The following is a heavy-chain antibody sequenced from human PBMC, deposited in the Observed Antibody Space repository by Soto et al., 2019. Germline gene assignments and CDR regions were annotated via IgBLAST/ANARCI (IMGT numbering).Heavy chain of an antibody. CDR2: ISWNSGSI. CDR3: AKDMVRGVNGPFDY. CDR1: GFTFDDYG. D-gene: IGHD3-10*01. Sequence: GGSLRLSCAASGFTFDDYGMHWVRQAPGKGLEWVSGISWNSGSIGYADSVKGRFTISRDNAKNSLYLQMNSLRAEDTALYYCAKDMVRGVNGPFDYWGQGILVTVSS. V-gene: IGHV3-9*01. J-gene: IGHJ4*02.